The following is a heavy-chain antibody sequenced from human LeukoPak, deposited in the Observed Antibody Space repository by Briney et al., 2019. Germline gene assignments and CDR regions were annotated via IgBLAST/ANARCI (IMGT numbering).Heavy chain of an antibody. V-gene: IGHV4-39*07. Sequence: SETLSLTCTASGGSMSTSGYYWGWIRQPPGKGLEWIGSINGSGSTYNNSSLRRRVTISVDTANHQLSLHLCSVTAADTAVYYCARDESLNANDFGGNSDAFNIWGQGTRAPLSS. J-gene: IGHJ3*02. CDR2: INGSGST. D-gene: IGHD4-23*01. CDR3: ARDESLNANDFGGNSDAFNI. CDR1: GGSMSTSGYY.